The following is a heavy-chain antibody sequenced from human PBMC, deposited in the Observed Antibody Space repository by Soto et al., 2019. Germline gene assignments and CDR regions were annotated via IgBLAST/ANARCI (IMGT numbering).Heavy chain of an antibody. D-gene: IGHD2-8*02. CDR2: INPNSGGT. J-gene: IGHJ6*02. CDR1: GYTFTDYY. CDR3: ARGVRNYSGMDV. V-gene: IGHV1-2*02. Sequence: ASVKVSCKASGYTFTDYYMHWVRQAPGQGLEWMGWINPNSGGTNYAQKFQGRVTMTRDTSINTAYMELSRLRSDDTAIYYCARGVRNYSGMDVWGQGTTVTVSS.